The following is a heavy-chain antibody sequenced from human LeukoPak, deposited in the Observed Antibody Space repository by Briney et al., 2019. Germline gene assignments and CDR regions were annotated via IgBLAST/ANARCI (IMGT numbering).Heavy chain of an antibody. CDR2: ISRSGGTT. J-gene: IGHJ6*02. Sequence: GGSLRLSCAASGFTLNNYAMRWVRQAPGKGLEWVAVISRSGGTTYYADSLKGRFTISRDNSKNTLYLQMNSLRAADTAVYYCAKDYRFSNTWYRGVDVWGQGTTVTVSS. CDR1: GFTLNNYA. D-gene: IGHD6-13*01. V-gene: IGHV3-23*01. CDR3: AKDYRFSNTWYRGVDV.